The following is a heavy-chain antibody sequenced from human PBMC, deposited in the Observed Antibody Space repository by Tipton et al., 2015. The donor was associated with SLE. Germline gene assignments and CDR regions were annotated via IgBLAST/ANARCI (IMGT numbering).Heavy chain of an antibody. CDR1: GGSISSHY. Sequence: TLSLTCTVSGGSISSHYWTWIRQPPGKGLEWIAYISYSGSTNYNPSLKSRVTISMDTSKNQVSLRLNSVTAADTAVYYCAKGYGMGNYYYMDVWGKGTSVIVSS. CDR3: AKGYGMGNYYYMDV. J-gene: IGHJ6*03. D-gene: IGHD5-18*01. V-gene: IGHV4-59*11. CDR2: ISYSGST.